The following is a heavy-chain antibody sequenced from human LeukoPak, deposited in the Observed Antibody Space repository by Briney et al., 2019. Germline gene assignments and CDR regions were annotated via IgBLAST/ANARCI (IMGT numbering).Heavy chain of an antibody. Sequence: SETLSLTCTISGGSISSSSYNWVWIRQTPGKGLEWIGSIDNSGTTYFNPSLKSRVTISVDTSKDQFSLKLSSVTAADTAVYFCVRPPGIAAAWFDPWGQGTLVTVSS. CDR3: VRPPGIAAAWFDP. J-gene: IGHJ5*02. V-gene: IGHV4-39*01. CDR1: GGSISSSSYN. CDR2: IDNSGTT. D-gene: IGHD6-13*01.